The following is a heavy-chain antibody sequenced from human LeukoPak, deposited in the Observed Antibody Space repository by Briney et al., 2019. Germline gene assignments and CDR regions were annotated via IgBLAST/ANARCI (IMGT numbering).Heavy chain of an antibody. Sequence: SETLSLTCAVYGGSLSGYYWSWFRQPPGKGLEWIGEMHYTGATNYSPSLKSRVTISAGTSKNQFSLKVNSMTAADTAVYYCARGVTLYYYFDLWGRGTLVTVSS. CDR3: ARGVTLYYYFDL. V-gene: IGHV4-34*01. D-gene: IGHD4-23*01. J-gene: IGHJ2*01. CDR1: GGSLSGYY. CDR2: MHYTGAT.